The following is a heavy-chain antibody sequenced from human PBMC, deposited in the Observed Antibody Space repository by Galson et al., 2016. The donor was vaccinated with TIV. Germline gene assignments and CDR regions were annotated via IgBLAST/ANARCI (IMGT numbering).Heavy chain of an antibody. V-gene: IGHV4-39*01. CDR1: GGSISSSSYY. Sequence: ETLSLPCTVSGGSISSSSYYWGWIRQPPGKGLEWIGSIYYRGSPSSNPPLQSRVTISVDTSTHQFSLKLTSVTAADTAVYYCARHATPEGWFVYSWFDPWGQGTLVIVSS. CDR3: ARHATPEGWFVYSWFDP. D-gene: IGHD3-10*01. CDR2: IYYRGSP. J-gene: IGHJ5*02.